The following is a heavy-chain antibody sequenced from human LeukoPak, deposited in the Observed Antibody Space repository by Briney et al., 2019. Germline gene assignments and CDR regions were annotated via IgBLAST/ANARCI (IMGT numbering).Heavy chain of an antibody. CDR2: ISAYNGNT. Sequence: ASVKVSCKASGYTFTSYGISWVRQAPGLGLEWMGWISAYNGNTNYAQKLQGRVTMTTDTSTSTAYMELRSLRSDDTAVYYCAREMGPNYYDSSGYSEHFDYWGQGTLVTVSS. CDR1: GYTFTSYG. CDR3: AREMGPNYYDSSGYSEHFDY. J-gene: IGHJ4*02. V-gene: IGHV1-18*01. D-gene: IGHD3-22*01.